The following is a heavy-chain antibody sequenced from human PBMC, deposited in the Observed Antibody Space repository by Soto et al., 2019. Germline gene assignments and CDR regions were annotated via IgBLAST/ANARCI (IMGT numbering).Heavy chain of an antibody. CDR2: IYYSGST. CDR1: GGSISSYY. D-gene: IGHD6-19*01. CDR3: AREMVAGTPFDY. J-gene: IGHJ4*02. V-gene: IGHV4-59*01. Sequence: TLSLTCTVSGGSISSYYWSWIRQPPGKGLEWIGYIYYSGSTNYNPSLKSRVTISVDTSKNQFSLKLSSVTAADTAVYYCAREMVAGTPFDYWGQGTLVTVSS.